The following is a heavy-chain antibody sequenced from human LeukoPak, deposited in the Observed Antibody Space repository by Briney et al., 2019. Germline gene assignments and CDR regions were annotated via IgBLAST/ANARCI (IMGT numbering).Heavy chain of an antibody. CDR1: GGSISSYY. Sequence: SETLSLTCTVSGGSISSYYWSWIRQPPGKGLEWIGYIYYTGNTNYNPSLKSRVTISVDTSKNQFSLKLSSVTAADTAVYYCARDSGVVPWGWFDPWGQGTLLTVSS. CDR2: IYYTGNT. CDR3: ARDSGVVPWGWFDP. J-gene: IGHJ5*02. V-gene: IGHV4-59*01. D-gene: IGHD3-3*01.